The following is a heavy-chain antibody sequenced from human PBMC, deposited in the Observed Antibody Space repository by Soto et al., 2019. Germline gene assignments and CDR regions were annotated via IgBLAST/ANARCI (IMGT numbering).Heavy chain of an antibody. V-gene: IGHV1-69*01. CDR3: ARYGATPGSSAYYLWY. D-gene: IGHD3-22*01. J-gene: IGHJ4*02. Sequence: KISCKGSGYTFTSYGISWVRQAPGQGLEWMGDIIPFFDTADYAQKFQGRVTITADESTSTAYMELSSLRSEDTAVYYCARYGATPGSSAYYLWYWGQGTLVTVSS. CDR2: IIPFFDTA. CDR1: GYTFTSYG.